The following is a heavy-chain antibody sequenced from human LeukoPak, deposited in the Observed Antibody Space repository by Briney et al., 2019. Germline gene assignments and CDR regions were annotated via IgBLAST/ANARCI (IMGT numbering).Heavy chain of an antibody. V-gene: IGHV5-51*01. D-gene: IGHD2-2*01. J-gene: IGHJ5*02. Sequence: GESLKISCKGSGYSFTSYWIGWVRQMPGKGLEWMGIIYPGDSDTRYSPSFQGQVTISADKSISTAYLQWSSLKASDTAMYYCARRTEGYCSSTSCVNWFDPWGQGTLVTVSS. CDR3: ARRTEGYCSSTSCVNWFDP. CDR2: IYPGDSDT. CDR1: GYSFTSYW.